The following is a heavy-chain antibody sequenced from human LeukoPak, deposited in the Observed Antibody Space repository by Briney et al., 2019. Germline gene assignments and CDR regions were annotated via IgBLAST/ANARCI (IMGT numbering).Heavy chain of an antibody. CDR1: GFTFSSYA. V-gene: IGHV3-30*04. CDR2: ISYDGSNK. D-gene: IGHD3-10*01. Sequence: GGSLRLSCAASGFTFSSYAMHWVRQAPGKGLEWVAVISYDGSNKYYADSVKGRFTISRDNSKITLYLQMNSLRAEDTAVYYCARGDYGSGSSISSARLSTGRVYWGQGTLVTVSS. CDR3: ARGDYGSGSSISSARLSTGRVY. J-gene: IGHJ4*02.